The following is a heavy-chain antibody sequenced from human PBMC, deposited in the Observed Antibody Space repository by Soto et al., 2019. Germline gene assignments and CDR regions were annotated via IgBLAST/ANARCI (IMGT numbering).Heavy chain of an antibody. D-gene: IGHD3-3*01. V-gene: IGHV3-33*01. J-gene: IGHJ6*02. Sequence: GGSLRLSCAASGFTFSSYGMHWVRQAPGKGLEWVAVIWYDGSNKYYADSVKGRFTISRDNSKNTLYLQMNSLRAEDTAVYYCAREQYYDFWCFYYKGSGYHYLLAVSGQGTTVPVSS. CDR2: IWYDGSNK. CDR3: AREQYYDFWCFYYKGSGYHYLLAV. CDR1: GFTFSSYG.